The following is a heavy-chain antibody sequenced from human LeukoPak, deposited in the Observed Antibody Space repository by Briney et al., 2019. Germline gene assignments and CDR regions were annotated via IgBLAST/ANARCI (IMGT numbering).Heavy chain of an antibody. D-gene: IGHD3-10*01. J-gene: IGHJ6*03. CDR2: IYPGDSDI. Sequence: PGESLKISCKASGYTFTSYWIGWVRQMPGKGLEWMGIIYPGDSDIIYSPSFQGQVTISADNSISTAYLQWSSLKASDTAIYYCARHVRKPHYYASGSEYYYCYMDVWGKGTTVTVSS. CDR1: GYTFTSYW. CDR3: ARHVRKPHYYASGSEYYYCYMDV. V-gene: IGHV5-51*01.